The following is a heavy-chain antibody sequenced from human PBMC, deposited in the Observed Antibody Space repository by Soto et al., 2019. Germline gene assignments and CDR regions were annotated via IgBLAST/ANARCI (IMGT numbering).Heavy chain of an antibody. CDR3: ASWGAVLYSYYDSKSPGMDV. J-gene: IGHJ6*02. D-gene: IGHD3-22*01. CDR1: GFTFSSYS. Sequence: EVQLVESGGGLVKPGGSLRLSCAASGFTFSSYSMNWVRQAPGKGLEWVSSISSSSSYIYYADSVKGRFTISRDNAKNSLYLQMNSLRAEDTAVYYCASWGAVLYSYYDSKSPGMDVWGQGTTVTVSS. V-gene: IGHV3-21*01. CDR2: ISSSSSYI.